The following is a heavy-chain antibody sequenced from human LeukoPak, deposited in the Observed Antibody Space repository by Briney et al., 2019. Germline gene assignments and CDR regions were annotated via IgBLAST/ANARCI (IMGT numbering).Heavy chain of an antibody. Sequence: ASAKVSCKTSGYTFTSYGISWVRQAPGQGLEWMGWISAYNGNTNYAQKFQGRVTMTRNTSISTAYMELSSLRSEDTAVYYCARGFSSSQRDDYYYYYMDVWGEGTTVTISS. CDR1: GYTFTSYG. J-gene: IGHJ6*03. D-gene: IGHD6-13*01. CDR3: ARGFSSSQRDDYYYYYMDV. V-gene: IGHV1-18*01. CDR2: ISAYNGNT.